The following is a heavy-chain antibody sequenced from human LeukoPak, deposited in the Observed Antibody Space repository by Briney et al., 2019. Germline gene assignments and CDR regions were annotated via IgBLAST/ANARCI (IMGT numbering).Heavy chain of an antibody. Sequence: HWASVKVSCKASGYTFTGHYMHWVRQAPGPGQEWMGWINPNSGGTNYAQKFQGRVTMTGETSISTAYMELSRLRSDERAVYYCAREGLGRGAYGGIDYWGQGTLVTVSS. D-gene: IGHD3-16*01. V-gene: IGHV1-2*02. CDR3: AREGLGRGAYGGIDY. CDR2: INPNSGGT. J-gene: IGHJ4*02. CDR1: GYTFTGHY.